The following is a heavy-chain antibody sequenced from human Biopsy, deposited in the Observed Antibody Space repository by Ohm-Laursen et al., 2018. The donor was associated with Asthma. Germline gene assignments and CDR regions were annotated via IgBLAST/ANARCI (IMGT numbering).Heavy chain of an antibody. CDR1: GDSFSNYA. CDR3: ARHPYNFGGFDY. V-gene: IGHV1-18*01. Sequence: SVKVSCKASGDSFSNYAISWVRQAPGQGLEWMGWISPFTGDTHFGQKFQGRVTMTTDTSTDTAYMELRSLRSDDTAVYYYARHPYNFGGFDYWGQGSLVLVSS. CDR2: ISPFTGDT. D-gene: IGHD5-24*01. J-gene: IGHJ4*02.